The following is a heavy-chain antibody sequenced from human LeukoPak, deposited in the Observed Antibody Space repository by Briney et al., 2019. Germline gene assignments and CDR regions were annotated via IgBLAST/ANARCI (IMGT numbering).Heavy chain of an antibody. CDR1: GYTFTGYY. D-gene: IGHD3-9*01. CDR2: INPSTGDT. J-gene: IGHJ4*02. V-gene: IGHV1-2*02. CDR3: ASGSDISNFDY. Sequence: GASVKVSCETSGYTFTGYYMHWVRQAPGQGREWMGWINPSTGDTNYAQKFQGRVTMTRDTSISTAYMDLSRLRSDDTAVYYCASGSDISNFDYWGQGTLVTVSS.